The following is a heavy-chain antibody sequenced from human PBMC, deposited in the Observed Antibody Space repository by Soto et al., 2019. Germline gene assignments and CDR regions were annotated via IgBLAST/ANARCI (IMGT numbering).Heavy chain of an antibody. CDR2: IYYRGST. J-gene: IGHJ5*02. CDR3: ARQLGHCINGICPENWFDP. V-gene: IGHV4-31*03. Sequence: QVQLQESGPGLVKPSQTLTLTCTVSGDSISTSGYYWSWLRQLPGKGLEWIGYIYYRGSTYYNPSLKSRVSMSEDTSKNHFSLKLRSVTAADTAVYYCARQLGHCINGICPENWFDPWGQGTLVTVSS. CDR1: GDSISTSGYY. D-gene: IGHD2-8*01.